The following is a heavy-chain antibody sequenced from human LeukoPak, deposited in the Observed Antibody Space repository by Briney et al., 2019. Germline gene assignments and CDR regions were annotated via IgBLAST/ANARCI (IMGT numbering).Heavy chain of an antibody. CDR3: ARVPLGDYVFDY. J-gene: IGHJ4*02. CDR1: GCTFSSYS. CDR2: ITSDGSNK. D-gene: IGHD4-17*01. V-gene: IGHV3-30*03. Sequence: GPLRLSCAASGCTFSSYSMNWVRQAPGKGLEWVAIITSDGSNKYYADSVKGRFTISRDNSKNTLYLQMNSLRAEDTAVYYCARVPLGDYVFDYWGQGTLVTVSS.